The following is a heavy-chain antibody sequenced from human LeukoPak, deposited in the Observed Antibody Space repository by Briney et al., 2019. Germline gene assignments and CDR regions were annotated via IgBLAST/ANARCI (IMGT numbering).Heavy chain of an antibody. D-gene: IGHD3-22*01. V-gene: IGHV1-69*05. Sequence: SVKVSCKASGGTFSSYAISWVRQAPGQGLEWMGGIIPIFGTANYAQKFQGRVTVTTDESTSTAYMELSSLRSEDTAVYYCARVDSSGYDEYYFDYWGQGTLVTVSS. CDR2: IIPIFGTA. CDR3: ARVDSSGYDEYYFDY. J-gene: IGHJ4*02. CDR1: GGTFSSYA.